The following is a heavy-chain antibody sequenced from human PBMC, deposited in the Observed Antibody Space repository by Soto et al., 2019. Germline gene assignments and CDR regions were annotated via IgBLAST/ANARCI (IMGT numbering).Heavy chain of an antibody. J-gene: IGHJ4*02. CDR1: GFTFSSFE. CDR3: ARDQRPNDY. CDR2: ISNRGGAI. Sequence: PGESLRLSCAASGFTFSSFEMNWVRQAPGKGLEWVSYISNRGGAIYYADSVKGRFTISRDNSKNSLYLQMNSLRAEDTAVYYCARDQRPNDYWGQGTLVTVSS. V-gene: IGHV3-48*03.